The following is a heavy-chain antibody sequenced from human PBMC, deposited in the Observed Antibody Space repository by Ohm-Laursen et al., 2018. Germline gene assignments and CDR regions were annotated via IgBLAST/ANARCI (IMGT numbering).Heavy chain of an antibody. CDR3: AKDTTGYDFWSGYLYDI. V-gene: IGHV3-9*01. Sequence: SLRLSCSASGFTFDDYAMHWVRQGPGKGLEWVSGITWNSGNIGYADSVKGRFTISRDNAKNSLYLQMNSLRTEDTALYYCAKDTTGYDFWSGYLYDIWGQGTMVTVSS. J-gene: IGHJ3*02. CDR2: ITWNSGNI. D-gene: IGHD3-3*01. CDR1: GFTFDDYA.